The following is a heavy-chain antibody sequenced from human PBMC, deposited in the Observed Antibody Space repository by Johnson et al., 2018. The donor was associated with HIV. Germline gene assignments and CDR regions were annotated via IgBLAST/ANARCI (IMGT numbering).Heavy chain of an antibody. CDR1: GFTFSSYA. CDR3: ARGVDDTFDI. J-gene: IGHJ3*02. Sequence: QVQLVESGGGVVQPGRSLRLSCAASGFTFSSYAMHWVRQAPGKGLEWVALISYDGSNKYYGDSVKGRFTISRDNAKNSLYLQMNSLRAEDTAVYYCARGVDDTFDILGQGTMVTVSS. CDR2: ISYDGSNK. D-gene: IGHD2-21*01. V-gene: IGHV3-30*04.